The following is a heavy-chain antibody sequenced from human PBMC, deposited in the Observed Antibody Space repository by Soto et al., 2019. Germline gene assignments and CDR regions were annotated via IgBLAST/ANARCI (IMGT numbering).Heavy chain of an antibody. J-gene: IGHJ4*02. Sequence: SETLSLTCTVSGGSVSSGYNYWSWIRQSPGKGLEWIGYISGSGSTGYNPSLKNRLTMSVDRSKNQFTLRLATVTAADTAVYFCATESGSTYCYFDYWGQGTQVTVSS. V-gene: IGHV4-30-4*01. CDR1: GGSVSSGYNY. D-gene: IGHD1-26*01. CDR2: ISGSGST. CDR3: ATESGSTYCYFDY.